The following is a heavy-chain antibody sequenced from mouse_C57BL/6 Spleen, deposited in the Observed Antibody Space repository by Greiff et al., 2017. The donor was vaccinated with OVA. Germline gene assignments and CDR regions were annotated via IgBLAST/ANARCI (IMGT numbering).Heavy chain of an antibody. CDR1: GYTFTSYW. CDR3: ARRGGYYEAMDY. Sequence: QVQLQQPGAELVRPGSSVKLSCKASGYTFTSYWMHWVKQRPIQGLEWIGNIDPSDSETHYNQKFKDKATLTVDKSSSTAYMQLSSLTSEDSAVDYCARRGGYYEAMDYWGQGTSVTVSS. CDR2: IDPSDSET. D-gene: IGHD2-3*01. V-gene: IGHV1-52*01. J-gene: IGHJ4*01.